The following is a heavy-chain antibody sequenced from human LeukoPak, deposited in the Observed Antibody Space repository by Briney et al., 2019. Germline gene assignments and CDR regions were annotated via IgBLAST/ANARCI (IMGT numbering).Heavy chain of an antibody. CDR1: GGSISSSSYY. CDR3: ARGSIVVVTALDY. V-gene: IGHV4-39*07. D-gene: IGHD2-21*02. CDR2: IYYSGST. J-gene: IGHJ4*02. Sequence: SETLSLTCTVSGGSISSSSYYWGWIRQPPGKGLEWIGSIYYSGSTYYSPSLKSRVTISVDTSKNQFSLKLSSVTAADTAVYYCARGSIVVVTALDYWGQGTLVTVSS.